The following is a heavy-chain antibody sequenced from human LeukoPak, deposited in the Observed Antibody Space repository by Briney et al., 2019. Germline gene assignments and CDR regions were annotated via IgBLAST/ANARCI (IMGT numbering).Heavy chain of an antibody. V-gene: IGHV1-8*03. J-gene: IGHJ4*02. D-gene: IGHD3-3*01. Sequence: ASVKVSCKASGYTFSDYDINWVRQATGQGPEWMAWMNAKSGSTGYAQKLQGRVAITMDTSITTAYMELSSLTSEDTAVYYCARGLTIFGVVIDYWGQGTPVTVSS. CDR2: MNAKSGST. CDR3: ARGLTIFGVVIDY. CDR1: GYTFSDYD.